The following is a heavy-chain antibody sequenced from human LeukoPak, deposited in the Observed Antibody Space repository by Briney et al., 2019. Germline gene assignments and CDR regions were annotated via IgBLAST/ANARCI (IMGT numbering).Heavy chain of an antibody. Sequence: SETLSLTCAVYGGSFSGYYWSWIRQSPGKGLEWIGEINHSGSTNYNPSLKSRVTISVDTSKNQFSLKLSSVTAADTAVYYCARGGGYSYGYGLDYWGQGTLVTVSS. CDR3: ARGGGYSYGYGLDY. J-gene: IGHJ4*02. V-gene: IGHV4-34*01. D-gene: IGHD5-18*01. CDR1: GGSFSGYY. CDR2: INHSGST.